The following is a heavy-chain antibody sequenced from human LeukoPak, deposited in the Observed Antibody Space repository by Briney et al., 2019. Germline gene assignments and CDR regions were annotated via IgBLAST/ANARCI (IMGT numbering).Heavy chain of an antibody. D-gene: IGHD6-19*01. V-gene: IGHV4-59*02. Sequence: SETLSLTCIVSGSSVSTFYWSWLRQSPGTGLEWIGFVHDTGSTAYNPSLKSRVTISLETSKNQLSLMLTSVTAADTAMYYCARPVSGSSGWYYNYWGQGTLVTVSS. J-gene: IGHJ4*02. CDR1: GSSVSTFY. CDR3: ARPVSGSSGWYYNY. CDR2: VHDTGST.